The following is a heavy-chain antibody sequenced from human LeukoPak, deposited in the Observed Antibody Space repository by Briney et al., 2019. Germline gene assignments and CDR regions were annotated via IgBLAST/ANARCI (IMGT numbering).Heavy chain of an antibody. CDR1: GITFSLYE. J-gene: IGHJ4*02. Sequence: GGSLRLSXAASGITFSLYEMDWVRQAPGKGLEWVSYISSSGSTIYYADSVKGRFTVSRDNAKKSMSLQMNSLRAEDTAVYYCATFGGNYAYWGQGTLVTVSS. CDR3: ATFGGNYAY. CDR2: ISSSGSTI. D-gene: IGHD2-15*01. V-gene: IGHV3-48*03.